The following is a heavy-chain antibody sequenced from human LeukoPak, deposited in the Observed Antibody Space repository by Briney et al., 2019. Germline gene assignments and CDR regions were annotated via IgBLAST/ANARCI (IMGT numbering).Heavy chain of an antibody. CDR3: ARVQYSGGWYFDY. Sequence: GGSLRLSCAASGFTLSSYAIHWVRQAPGKGLEWVAVISYDGSNKYYADSVKGRFTISRDNSKNTLYLQMNSLRAEDTAVYYCARVQYSGGWYFDYWGQGTLVTVSS. J-gene: IGHJ4*02. D-gene: IGHD6-19*01. V-gene: IGHV3-30*04. CDR1: GFTLSSYA. CDR2: ISYDGSNK.